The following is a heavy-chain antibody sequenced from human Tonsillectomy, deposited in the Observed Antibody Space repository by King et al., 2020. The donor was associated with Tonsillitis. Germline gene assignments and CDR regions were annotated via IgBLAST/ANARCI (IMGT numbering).Heavy chain of an antibody. V-gene: IGHV3-11*06. J-gene: IGHJ3*02. CDR2: INPSGTNT. CDR1: GFTFSDYY. CDR3: GREYWGAFDI. D-gene: IGHD7-27*01. Sequence: VQLVESGGGLVKPGGSPRLSCAASGFTFSDYYMSWIRQAPGKGLEWISFINPSGTNTDYVDSVRGRFTFSRDNAKNSMFLQMNSLRAEDTGVYFCGREYWGAFDIWGQGTMVTVSS.